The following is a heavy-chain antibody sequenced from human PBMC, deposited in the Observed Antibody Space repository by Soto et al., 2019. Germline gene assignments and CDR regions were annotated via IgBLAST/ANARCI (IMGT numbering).Heavy chain of an antibody. CDR2: INPSGGST. CDR1: GYTFTSYY. V-gene: IGHV1-46*01. J-gene: IGHJ6*02. D-gene: IGHD1-20*01. Sequence: ASVKVSCKASGYTFTSYYMHWVRQAPGQGLEWMGIINPSGGSTSYAQKFQGRVTMTRDTSTSTVYMELSSLRSEDTAVYYCATPYNWKDSADGRNYYYGMDVWGQGTTVTVYS. CDR3: ATPYNWKDSADGRNYYYGMDV.